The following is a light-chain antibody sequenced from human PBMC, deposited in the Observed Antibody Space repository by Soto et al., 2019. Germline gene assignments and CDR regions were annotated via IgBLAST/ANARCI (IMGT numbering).Light chain of an antibody. CDR1: QSLVYSDGNTY. CDR2: KVS. Sequence: DVVMTQSPLSLPVTLGQPASISCRSSQSLVYSDGNTYLNWFQQRPGQSPRRLIYKVSNRDSGVPDRFSCRGSGTDFPLKISRVEAEDVGVYYCMKGTHWPRTFGQGTKVEIK. J-gene: IGKJ1*01. V-gene: IGKV2-30*01. CDR3: MKGTHWPRT.